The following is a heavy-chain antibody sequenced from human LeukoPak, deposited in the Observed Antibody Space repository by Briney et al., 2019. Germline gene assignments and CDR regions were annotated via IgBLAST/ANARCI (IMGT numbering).Heavy chain of an antibody. J-gene: IGHJ4*02. Sequence: PGGSLRLSCAASGFTFSSYAMTWVRQAPGKGLEWVSSISGSGGSTYYADSVKGRFTISRDNSKNTLYLQMNSLRAEDTAVYYCAKRRYDFWSGYYHDYWGQGTLVTVSS. CDR1: GFTFSSYA. CDR3: AKRRYDFWSGYYHDY. D-gene: IGHD3-3*01. V-gene: IGHV3-23*01. CDR2: ISGSGGST.